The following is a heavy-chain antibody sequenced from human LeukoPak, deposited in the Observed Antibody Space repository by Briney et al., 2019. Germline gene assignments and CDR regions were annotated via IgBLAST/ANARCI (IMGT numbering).Heavy chain of an antibody. J-gene: IGHJ6*03. V-gene: IGHV4-31*03. CDR3: ARNPVVSSTIRAYYYYYYMDV. D-gene: IGHD2-2*01. Sequence: SETLSLTCTVSGGSISTSNYYWSWVRQHPGKGLEWIGYIYYSGSTDYNPSLKSRVTISADTSKNQFSLKLSSVTAADTAVYYCARNPVVSSTIRAYYYYYYMDVWGKGTTVTVSS. CDR2: IYYSGST. CDR1: GGSISTSNYY.